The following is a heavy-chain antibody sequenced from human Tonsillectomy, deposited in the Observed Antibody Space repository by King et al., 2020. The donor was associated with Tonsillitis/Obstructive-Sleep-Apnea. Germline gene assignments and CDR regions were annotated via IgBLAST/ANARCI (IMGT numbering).Heavy chain of an antibody. CDR2: INPSDGIT. CDR1: GYTFTRYY. V-gene: IGHV1-46*01. Sequence: QLVQSGAEVKTPGASVKVSCNASGYTFTRYYIHWVRQARGQGLEWMGLINPSDGITTYAQKFQGRVTMTTDTSAGTVYLELSSLRSEDTAVYYCARDDVVGRYIDSWGQGTLVTVSS. J-gene: IGHJ4*02. D-gene: IGHD1-14*01. CDR3: ARDDVVGRYIDS.